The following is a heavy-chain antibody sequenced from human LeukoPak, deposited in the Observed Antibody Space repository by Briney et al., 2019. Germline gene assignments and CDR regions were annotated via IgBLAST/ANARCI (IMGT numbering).Heavy chain of an antibody. V-gene: IGHV4-34*01. CDR1: GGSFSGYY. J-gene: IGHJ5*02. CDR2: INHSGST. Sequence: PSETPSLTCAVYGGSFSGYYWSWIRQPPGKGLDWIGEINHSGSTNYNPSLKSRVTISVDTSKNQFSLKLSSVTAADTAVYYCARDPGHEPNWFDPWGQGTLVTVSS. CDR3: ARDPGHEPNWFDP.